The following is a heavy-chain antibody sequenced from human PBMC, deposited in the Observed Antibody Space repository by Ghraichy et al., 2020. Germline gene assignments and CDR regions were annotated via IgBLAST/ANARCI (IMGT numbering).Heavy chain of an antibody. CDR3: ARRTLDRYTGTYTFDS. Sequence: SETLSLTCTVSGGSISDNYWSWIRLPPGKGLEWIGYIFYSGSTKYNPSLKSRVTMSVDTSQNQFSLSLSSLTAADTAVYYCARRTLDRYTGTYTFDSWGPGTLVTVSS. J-gene: IGHJ4*02. CDR2: IFYSGST. D-gene: IGHD1-26*01. V-gene: IGHV4-59*08. CDR1: GGSISDNY.